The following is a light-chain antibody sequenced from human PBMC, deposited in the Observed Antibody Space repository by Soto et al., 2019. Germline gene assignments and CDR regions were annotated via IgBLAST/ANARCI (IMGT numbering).Light chain of an antibody. Sequence: QSVLTQPPSVSGAPGERVTISCTGSSSDIGAGYRVRWYQQVPGTAPKLLIYDNTNRPSGVSVRFSGSKSGTSASLAISGLQAEDEADYYCQSYDSSLSGSGVFGGGTQLTVL. CDR3: QSYDSSLSGSGV. J-gene: IGLJ3*02. CDR1: SSDIGAGYR. V-gene: IGLV1-40*01. CDR2: DNT.